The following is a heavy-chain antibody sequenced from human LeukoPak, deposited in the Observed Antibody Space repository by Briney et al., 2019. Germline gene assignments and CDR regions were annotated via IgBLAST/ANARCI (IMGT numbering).Heavy chain of an antibody. CDR2: INHSGTT. CDR3: VGSLPYYFDY. Sequence: SETLSLTCAVYGGSFSGYYWSWIRQPPGKGLEWIGEINHSGTTNYNPSLKSRVTISEDTSKNQFSLKLSSVTAADTAVYYCVGSLPYYFDYWGQGTLVTVSS. CDR1: GGSFSGYY. D-gene: IGHD3-16*01. V-gene: IGHV4-34*01. J-gene: IGHJ4*02.